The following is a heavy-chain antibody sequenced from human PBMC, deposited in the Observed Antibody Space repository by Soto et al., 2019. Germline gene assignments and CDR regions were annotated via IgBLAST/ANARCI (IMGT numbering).Heavy chain of an antibody. J-gene: IGHJ4*02. CDR1: GFTFSMYA. V-gene: IGHV3-23*01. CDR3: VKDLGFDSGTYLPITHFDK. Sequence: EVQVLESGGGLVQPGGSLRLSCAASGFTFSMYAMNWVRQAPGKGLEWVSAISGSGANTYYTGSVKGRFIISRDNSKDTLYMQMNSLIAEDTAVYYCVKDLGFDSGTYLPITHFDKWGQGTLVTVSS. D-gene: IGHD3-10*01. CDR2: ISGSGANT.